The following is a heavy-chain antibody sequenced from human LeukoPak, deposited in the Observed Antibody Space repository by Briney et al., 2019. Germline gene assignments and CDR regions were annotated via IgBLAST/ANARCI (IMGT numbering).Heavy chain of an antibody. V-gene: IGHV4-59*01. CDR2: INYSGXX. CDR3: AAGAARPDYFDY. CDR1: XGXXXXXX. J-gene: IGHJ4*02. D-gene: IGHD6-6*01. Sequence: SETLSLTCTVXXGXXXXXXXXXXXXXPXXXLEWIXYINYSGXXXXXXSLRSRVTMSXDXSKNQFSLNLSYVTTADAAVYXCAAGAARPDYFDYWGQGTLVTVSS.